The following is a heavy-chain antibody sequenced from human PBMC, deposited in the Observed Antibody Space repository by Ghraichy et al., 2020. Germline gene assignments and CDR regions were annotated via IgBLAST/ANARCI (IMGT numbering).Heavy chain of an antibody. D-gene: IGHD3-10*01. CDR1: GYSFTSYW. J-gene: IGHJ4*02. CDR2: IYPGDSDT. CDR3: AFSVYGSGRTFDY. V-gene: IGHV5-51*01. Sequence: GESLNISCKDSGYSFTSYWIGWVRQMPGKGLEWMGIIYPGDSDTRYSPSFQGQVTISADKSISTAYLQWSSLKASDTAMYYCAFSVYGSGRTFDYWGQGTLVTVSS.